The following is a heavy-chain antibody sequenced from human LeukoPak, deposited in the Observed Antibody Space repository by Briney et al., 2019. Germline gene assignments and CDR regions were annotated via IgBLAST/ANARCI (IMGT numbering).Heavy chain of an antibody. CDR1: GGSLSGYY. D-gene: IGHD2-2*01. J-gene: IGHJ4*02. Sequence: SETLSLTCAVYGGSLSGYYWSWIRQPPGKGLEWIGEINHSGSTNYNPSLKSRVTISVDTSKNQFSLKLSSVTAADTAVYYCARYVVVVVPAAPGYFDYWGQGTLVTVSS. V-gene: IGHV4-34*01. CDR3: ARYVVVVVPAAPGYFDY. CDR2: INHSGST.